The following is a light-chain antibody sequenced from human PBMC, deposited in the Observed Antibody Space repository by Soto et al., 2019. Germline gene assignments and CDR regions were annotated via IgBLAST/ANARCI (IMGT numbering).Light chain of an antibody. J-gene: IGLJ3*02. CDR3: QSYDSSLSGYG. Sequence: QSVLTQPPSVSGAPGQRVTISCTGSSSNIGAGYDVHWYQQLPGTAPKLLIYGNSNRPSGVPDRFSGSKSGTSASLATTGLQAEDEADYYCQSYDSSLSGYGFGGGTKLTVL. CDR1: SSNIGAGYD. CDR2: GNS. V-gene: IGLV1-40*01.